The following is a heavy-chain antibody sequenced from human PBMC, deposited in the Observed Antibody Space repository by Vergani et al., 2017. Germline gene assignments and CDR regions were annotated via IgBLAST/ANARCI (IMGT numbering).Heavy chain of an antibody. D-gene: IGHD3-9*01. CDR2: IYYSGST. CDR1: GFTFDNYA. J-gene: IGHJ3*02. V-gene: IGHV4-59*01. CDR3: ARGGSGYFDWLSNDAFDI. Sequence: VQLVESGGGLVQPGRSLRLSCAASGFTFDNYAIHWVRQAPGKGLEWIGYIYYSGSTNYNPSLKSRVTISVDTSKNQFSLKLSSVTAADTAVYYCARGGSGYFDWLSNDAFDIWGQGTMVTVSS.